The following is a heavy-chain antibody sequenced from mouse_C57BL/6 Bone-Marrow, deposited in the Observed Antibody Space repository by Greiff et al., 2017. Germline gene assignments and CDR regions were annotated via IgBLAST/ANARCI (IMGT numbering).Heavy chain of an antibody. CDR2: ISSGDSTI. D-gene: IGHD2-3*01. CDR3: ARDGYSWYFDV. Sequence: DVKLVESGGGLVKPGGSLKLSCTASGFTFSDYGMHWVRQAPEKGLEWVAYISSGDSTIYYADTVKGRFTISRDNAKNTLFLQMTSLRSEDTAMYYCARDGYSWYFDVWGTAATVTSSS. CDR1: GFTFSDYG. V-gene: IGHV5-17*01. J-gene: IGHJ1*03.